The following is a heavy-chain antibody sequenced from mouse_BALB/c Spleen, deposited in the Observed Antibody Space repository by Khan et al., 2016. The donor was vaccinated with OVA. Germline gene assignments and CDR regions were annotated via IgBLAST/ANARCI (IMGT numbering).Heavy chain of an antibody. V-gene: IGHV3-2*02. CDR3: ARGNYDGYYFDD. CDR2: ISYSGGT. J-gene: IGHJ2*01. D-gene: IGHD2-4*01. Sequence: EVELVESGPSLVKPSQSLSLTCTVTGYSITSGYAWNWIRQFPGNKLEWMGYISYSGGTSYNPSLKSRISITRDTSKNQFFLQLNCVTTEDTATYYCARGNYDGYYFDDWGQGTTLTVPS. CDR1: GYSITSGYA.